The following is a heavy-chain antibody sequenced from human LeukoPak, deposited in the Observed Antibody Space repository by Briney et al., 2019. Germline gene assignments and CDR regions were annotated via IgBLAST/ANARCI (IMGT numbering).Heavy chain of an antibody. CDR1: GFSFSSYN. CDR2: ITCSSTYT. Sequence: GGSLRLSCAASGFSFSSYNMNWVRQTPGKGLEWVSSITCSSTYTFYADSVKGRFTISRDNARNSLYLQMNSLRAEDTAVYYCARGPFASGSYSLYGYGSVFDYWGQGTLVTVSS. J-gene: IGHJ4*02. V-gene: IGHV3-21*01. CDR3: ARGPFASGSYSLYGYGSVFDY. D-gene: IGHD3-10*01.